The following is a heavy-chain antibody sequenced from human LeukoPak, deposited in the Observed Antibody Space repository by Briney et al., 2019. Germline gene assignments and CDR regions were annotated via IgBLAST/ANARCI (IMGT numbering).Heavy chain of an antibody. Sequence: PSETLSLTCTVSDGSISSYYWSWIRQPPGKGLEWIGYIYYSGSTNYNPSLKSRVTISVDTSKNQFSLKLTSVTAADTAVYYCARTTEGGYTYGYFYYYYMDVWGKGTTVTISS. CDR2: IYYSGST. V-gene: IGHV4-59*01. D-gene: IGHD5-18*01. CDR3: ARTTEGGYTYGYFYYYYMDV. J-gene: IGHJ6*03. CDR1: DGSISSYY.